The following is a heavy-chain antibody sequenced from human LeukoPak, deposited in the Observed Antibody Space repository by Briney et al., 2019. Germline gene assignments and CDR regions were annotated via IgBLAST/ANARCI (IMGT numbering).Heavy chain of an antibody. CDR1: GGSFSGYY. V-gene: IGHV4-34*01. D-gene: IGHD6-13*01. CDR2: INHSGST. CDR3: ARRGIVAAAGTGGGFRRNYYYYYMDV. Sequence: PSETLSLTCAVYGGSFSGYYWSWIRQPPGKGLEWIGEINHSGSTNYNPSLKSRVTISVDTSKNQFSLKLSSVTAADTAVYYCARRGIVAAAGTGGGFRRNYYYYYMDVWGKGTTVTVSS. J-gene: IGHJ6*03.